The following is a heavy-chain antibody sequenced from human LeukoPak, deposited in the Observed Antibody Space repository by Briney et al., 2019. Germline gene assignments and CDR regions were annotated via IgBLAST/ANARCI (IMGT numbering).Heavy chain of an antibody. D-gene: IGHD3-22*01. CDR1: GFTFSSYA. J-gene: IGHJ4*02. Sequence: GGSLRLSCAASGFTFSSYAMSWVRQAPGKGLEWVSAISGSGGSTYYADSVKGRFTISRDNSKNTLYLQMSSLRAEDTAVYYCANSYDSSGPPIWGQGTLVTVSS. V-gene: IGHV3-23*01. CDR2: ISGSGGST. CDR3: ANSYDSSGPPI.